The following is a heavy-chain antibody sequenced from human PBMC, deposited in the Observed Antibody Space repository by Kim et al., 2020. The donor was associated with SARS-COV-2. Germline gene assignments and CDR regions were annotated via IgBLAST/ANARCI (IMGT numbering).Heavy chain of an antibody. D-gene: IGHD3-10*01. Sequence: GGSLRLSCAASGFTVGRSYMSWVRQAPGKGLEWVSLIYSDGSTYYADSVKARFIISREDSKNTLDLQRKKLRAEDAAGKYWEKEGRQYNTEAYWVVELWG. CDR1: GFTVGRSY. J-gene: IGHJ2*01. CDR2: IYSDGST. V-gene: IGHV3-53*01. CDR3: EKEGRQYNTEAYWVVEL.